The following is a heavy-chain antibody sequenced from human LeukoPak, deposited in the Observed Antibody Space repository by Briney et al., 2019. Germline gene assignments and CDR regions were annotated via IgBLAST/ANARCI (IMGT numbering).Heavy chain of an antibody. V-gene: IGHV1-8*03. CDR2: MNTKSGKT. Sequence: ASVKVSCKASGYTLTSYDINWVRQATGQGLEWRGWMNTKSGKTGYVQKFQGRVTITRDTSAKTAYMDRRGLRSEDTAVCYCVRGWFASGIYPLFAPCGQASLLSVSS. CDR1: GYTLTSYD. CDR3: VRGWFASGIYPLFAP. J-gene: IGHJ5*02. D-gene: IGHD3-10*01.